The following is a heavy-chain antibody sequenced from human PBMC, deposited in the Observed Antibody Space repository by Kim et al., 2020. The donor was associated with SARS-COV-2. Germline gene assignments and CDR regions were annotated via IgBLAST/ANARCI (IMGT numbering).Heavy chain of an antibody. J-gene: IGHJ5*01. V-gene: IGHV4-34*01. Sequence: SETLSLTCAVYGGSFSGYYWSWIRQPPGKGLEWIGEINHSGSTNYNPSLKSRVTISVDTSKNQFSLKLSSVTAADTAVYYCARGRYCSGGSCYRRGRNW. D-gene: IGHD2-15*01. CDR1: GGSFSGYY. CDR3: ARGRYCSGGSCYRRGRNW. CDR2: INHSGST.